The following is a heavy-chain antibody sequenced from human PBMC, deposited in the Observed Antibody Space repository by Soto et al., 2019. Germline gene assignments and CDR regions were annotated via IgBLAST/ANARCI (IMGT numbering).Heavy chain of an antibody. CDR3: SKARTMVWEGRVY. CDR2: ISGSGGST. V-gene: IGHV3-23*01. D-gene: IGHD3-10*01. Sequence: GRSLRLSCAASGFTFSSYAMSWVRQAPGKGLEWVSAISGSGGSTYYADSVKGRFTISRDNSKNTLYLQMNSLRAEDTAVYYCSKARTMVWEGRVYWGQGNLLTVSS. J-gene: IGHJ4*02. CDR1: GFTFSSYA.